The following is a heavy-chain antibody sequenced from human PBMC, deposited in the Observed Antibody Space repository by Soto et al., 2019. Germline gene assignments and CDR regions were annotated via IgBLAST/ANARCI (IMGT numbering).Heavy chain of an antibody. Sequence: EVQLLESGGGLVQPGGALRLSCTASGFMFNSYAMSWVRQAPGKGLEWVSSISSTGSSTYYADSVKGRCTISRDNSKNPLNVQMKSLRAEDTAVYYCARTTMVRGVTYDYWGQGTLVTGSS. V-gene: IGHV3-23*01. CDR2: ISSTGSST. J-gene: IGHJ4*02. CDR3: ARTTMVRGVTYDY. CDR1: GFMFNSYA. D-gene: IGHD3-10*01.